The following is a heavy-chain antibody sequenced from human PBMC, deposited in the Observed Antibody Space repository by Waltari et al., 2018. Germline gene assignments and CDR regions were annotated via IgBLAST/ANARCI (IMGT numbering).Heavy chain of an antibody. D-gene: IGHD1-20*01. CDR1: GGTFSSYA. J-gene: IGHJ3*02. V-gene: IGHV1-69*01. Sequence: QVQLVQSGAEVKKPGSSVKVSCKASGGTFSSYAISWVRQAPGQGLEWMGWSMSSFGTANDAQKVQGRVTITKDESTSTAYMELSSLRSEDTAVYYCARERGNWNHGDDAFDIWGQGTMVTVSS. CDR2: SMSSFGTA. CDR3: ARERGNWNHGDDAFDI.